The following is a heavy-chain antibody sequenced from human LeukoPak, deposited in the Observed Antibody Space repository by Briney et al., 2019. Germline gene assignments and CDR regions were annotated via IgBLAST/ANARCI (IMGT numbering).Heavy chain of an antibody. CDR3: AKDHYWSIDY. CDR1: GFDFSSNW. Sequence: GGSLRLSCAASGFDFSSNWMHWVRHGPGQGLVWVSRIKGDGISTNYADSVKGRFTISRDIAKNTLYLQMNSLRAEDTGVYYCAKDHYWSIDYWGRGTLVTVSS. CDR2: IKGDGIST. J-gene: IGHJ4*02. V-gene: IGHV3-74*01. D-gene: IGHD3-3*01.